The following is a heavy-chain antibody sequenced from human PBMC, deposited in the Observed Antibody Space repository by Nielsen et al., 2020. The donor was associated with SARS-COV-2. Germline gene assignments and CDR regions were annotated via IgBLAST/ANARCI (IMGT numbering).Heavy chain of an antibody. V-gene: IGHV4-31*03. D-gene: IGHD4-17*01. CDR3: VSIAVTTHAFDI. CDR1: GGSISSGGYY. CDR2: IYYSGST. J-gene: IGHJ3*02. Sequence: SETLSLTCTVSGGSISSGGYYWSWIRQHPGKGLEWIGYIYYSGSTYYNPSLKSRVTISVDTSKNQFSLKLSFVTAADTAVYYCVSIAVTTHAFDIWGQGTMVTVSS.